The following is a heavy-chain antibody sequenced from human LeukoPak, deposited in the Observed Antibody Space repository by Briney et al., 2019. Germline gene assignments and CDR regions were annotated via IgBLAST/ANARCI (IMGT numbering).Heavy chain of an antibody. CDR1: GYSISSGYY. CDR3: ARRRRDGYNIFDY. CDR2: IYYSGST. V-gene: IGHV4-38-2*02. Sequence: PSETLSLTCTVSGYSISSGYYWGWIRQPPGKGLEWIGSIYYSGSTYYNPSLKSRVTISVDTSKNQFSLKLSSVTAADTAVYYCARRRRDGYNIFDYWGQGTLVTVSS. D-gene: IGHD5-24*01. J-gene: IGHJ4*02.